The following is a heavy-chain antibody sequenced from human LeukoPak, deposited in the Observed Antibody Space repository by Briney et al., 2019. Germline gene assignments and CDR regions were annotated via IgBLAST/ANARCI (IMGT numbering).Heavy chain of an antibody. CDR3: ARDGVGGVYGDYGYFDL. Sequence: ASVKVSCKASGGTFSSYAISSVRQAPGQGLEWMGWINPNSGGTNYAQKFQGRVTMTRDTSISTAYMELSRLRSDDTAVYYCARDGVGGVYGDYGYFDLWGRGTLVTVSS. CDR2: INPNSGGT. D-gene: IGHD4-17*01. V-gene: IGHV1-2*02. CDR1: GGTFSSYA. J-gene: IGHJ2*01.